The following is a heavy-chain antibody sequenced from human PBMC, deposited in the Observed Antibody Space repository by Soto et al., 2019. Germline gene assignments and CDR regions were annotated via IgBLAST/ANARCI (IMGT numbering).Heavy chain of an antibody. CDR3: ARDRCSGYCNDFDY. Sequence: QVQVVQSGAEVKKPGASVKVSCKASGFTFTTYAIHWVRQAPGQRLEWMGWIHAGNGNTKSSQKFQDRLTITRDTSASTAYMELSSLRSEASVVYYCARDRCSGYCNDFDYWGQGTLVTVSS. V-gene: IGHV1-3*01. D-gene: IGHD5-12*01. CDR1: GFTFTTYA. CDR2: IHAGNGNT. J-gene: IGHJ4*02.